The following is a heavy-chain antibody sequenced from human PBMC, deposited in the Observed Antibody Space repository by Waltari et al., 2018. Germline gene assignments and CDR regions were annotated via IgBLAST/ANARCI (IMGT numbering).Heavy chain of an antibody. CDR2: IIPIFGTA. Sequence: QVQLVQSGAEVKKPGSSVKVSCKASGGTFSSYAISWVRQAPGQGLEWMGRIIPIFGTANYAQKFHGRVTITADKSTSTAYMELSSLRSEDTAVYYCARNPRAAAGYYYMDVWGKGTTVTISS. D-gene: IGHD6-13*01. CDR1: GGTFSSYA. CDR3: ARNPRAAAGYYYMDV. J-gene: IGHJ6*03. V-gene: IGHV1-69*13.